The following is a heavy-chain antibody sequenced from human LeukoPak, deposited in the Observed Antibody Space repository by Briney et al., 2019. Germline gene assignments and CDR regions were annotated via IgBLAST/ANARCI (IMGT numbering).Heavy chain of an antibody. V-gene: IGHV1-18*01. CDR2: ISAYNGDT. Sequence: GASVKVSCKASGYTFTEYGISWVRRAPGHGLEWMGWISAYNGDTDYAPKFQGRVTMTTDTSTSTAYMELRSLRSDDTAVYYCARSHAFDIWAKGQWSPSLQ. CDR1: GYTFTEYG. J-gene: IGHJ3*02. CDR3: ARSHAFDI.